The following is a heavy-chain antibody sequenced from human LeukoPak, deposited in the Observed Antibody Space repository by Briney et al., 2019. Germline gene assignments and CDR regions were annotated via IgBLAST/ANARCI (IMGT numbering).Heavy chain of an antibody. CDR2: FDPEEGEI. CDR1: ENTLTKFS. Sequence: ASVKVSCKVPENTLTKFSIHWVRQAPGKGLEWMGGFDPEEGEIVYGEKVQGRVTMTDDTPTDTAYMELRSLRSEDTAVYYCARRHGRCSDGSCYYPDYWGQGTLVTVSS. V-gene: IGHV1-24*01. D-gene: IGHD2-15*01. J-gene: IGHJ4*02. CDR3: ARRHGRCSDGSCYYPDY.